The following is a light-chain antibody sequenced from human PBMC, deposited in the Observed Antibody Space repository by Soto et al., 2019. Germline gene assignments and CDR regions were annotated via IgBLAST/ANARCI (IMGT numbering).Light chain of an antibody. J-gene: IGKJ5*01. CDR1: QSVRSEY. CDR3: QQYTGPPTT. CDR2: GAS. Sequence: EIILTQSPDTLSLSPGERATLSCRASQSVRSEYVAWCQQRPGQAPRLLSYGASTRAAGIPDRFSGSGSGTDFTLTITRLEPEDSAVYFCQQYTGPPTTFGQGTRLEIK. V-gene: IGKV3-20*01.